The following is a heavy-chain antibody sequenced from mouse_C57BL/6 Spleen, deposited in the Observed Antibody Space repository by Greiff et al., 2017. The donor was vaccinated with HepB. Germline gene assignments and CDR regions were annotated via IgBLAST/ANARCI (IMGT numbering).Heavy chain of an antibody. V-gene: IGHV1-64*01. J-gene: IGHJ3*01. CDR3: ASLYPELGFAY. Sequence: VQLQQPGAELVKPGASVKLSCKASGYTFTSYWMHWVKQRPGQGLEWIGMIHPNSGSTNYNEKFKSKATLTVDKSSSTAYMQLSSLTSEDSAVYYCASLYPELGFAYWGQGTLVTVSA. CDR2: IHPNSGST. D-gene: IGHD4-1*01. CDR1: GYTFTSYW.